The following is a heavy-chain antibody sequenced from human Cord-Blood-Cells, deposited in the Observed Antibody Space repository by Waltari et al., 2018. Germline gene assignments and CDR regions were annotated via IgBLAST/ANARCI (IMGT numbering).Heavy chain of an antibody. CDR3: ATDTSSLLYYGMDV. CDR2: FVPEDCET. Sequence: QVQLVQSGAEVKKPGASVKVACKASGSTLTELSMPWVRTAPGKGLEWMGGFVPEDCETIYAQKFQGRVTMTEDTSTDTAYMELSSLRSEDTAVYYCATDTSSLLYYGMDVWGQGTTVTVSS. V-gene: IGHV1-24*01. J-gene: IGHJ6*02. CDR1: GSTLTELS. D-gene: IGHD2-2*01.